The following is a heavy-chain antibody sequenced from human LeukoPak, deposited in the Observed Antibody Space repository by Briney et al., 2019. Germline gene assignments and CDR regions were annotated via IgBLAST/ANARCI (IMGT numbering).Heavy chain of an antibody. CDR2: IIPIFGTA. CDR1: GGTFSSYA. CDR3: ARRRGQVQYNWFDP. J-gene: IGHJ5*02. Sequence: GSSVKVSCKASGGTFSSYAISWVRQAPGQGLEWMGGIIPIFGTANYAQKFQGRVTITTDESTSTAYMELSSLRSEDTAVYYCARRRGQVQYNWFDPGGQGTLVTVSS. V-gene: IGHV1-69*05.